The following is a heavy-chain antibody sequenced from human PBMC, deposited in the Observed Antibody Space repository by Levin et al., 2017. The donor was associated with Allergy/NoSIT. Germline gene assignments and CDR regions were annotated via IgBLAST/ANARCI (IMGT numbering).Heavy chain of an antibody. Sequence: SETLSLTCAVYGGSFSGYYWSWIRQPPGKGLEWIGEINHSGSTNYNPSLKSRVTISVDTSKNQFSLKLSSVTAADTAVYYCARRRVWVRGVIDYWGQGTLVTVSS. D-gene: IGHD3-10*01. CDR1: GGSFSGYY. CDR2: INHSGST. V-gene: IGHV4-34*01. CDR3: ARRRVWVRGVIDY. J-gene: IGHJ4*02.